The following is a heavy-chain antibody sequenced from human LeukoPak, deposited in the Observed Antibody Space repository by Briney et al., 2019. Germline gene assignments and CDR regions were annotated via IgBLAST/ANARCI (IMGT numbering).Heavy chain of an antibody. CDR2: ISSSGSTI. V-gene: IGHV3-11*01. Sequence: GGSLRLSCAASGFTFSDYYMSWIRQAPGKGLEWVSYISSSGSTIYYADSVKGRFTISRDNAKNSLYLQMNSLRAEDTAVYYCATTVTTYRHFDYWGQGTLVTVSS. CDR1: GFTFSDYY. D-gene: IGHD4-17*01. J-gene: IGHJ4*02. CDR3: ATTVTTYRHFDY.